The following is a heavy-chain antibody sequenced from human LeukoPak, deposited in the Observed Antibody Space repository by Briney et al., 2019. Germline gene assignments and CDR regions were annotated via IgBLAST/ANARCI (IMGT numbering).Heavy chain of an antibody. CDR2: IIPIFGTA. CDR1: GGTFSSYA. J-gene: IGHJ6*02. V-gene: IGHV1-69*01. Sequence: SVKVSCTASGGTFSSYAISWVRQAPGQRLEWMGGIIPIFGTANYAQKFQGRVTITADESTSTAYMELSSLRSEDTAVYYCARDPTGYSSGWYSFGSCMDVWGQGTTVTVSS. CDR3: ARDPTGYSSGWYSFGSCMDV. D-gene: IGHD6-19*01.